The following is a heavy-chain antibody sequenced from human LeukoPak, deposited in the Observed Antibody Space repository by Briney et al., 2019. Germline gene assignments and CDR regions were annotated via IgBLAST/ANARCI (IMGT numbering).Heavy chain of an antibody. CDR1: GFTFSDYY. D-gene: IGHD2-8*01. CDR2: ISSSGSTI. CDR3: ARDLGYCTNGVCHTRFDY. Sequence: GGSLRLSCAASGFTFSDYYMSWIRQAPGKGLEWVSYISSSGSTIYYADSVKGRFTISRDNAKNSLYLQMNSLRAEDTAVYYCARDLGYCTNGVCHTRFDYWGQGTLVAVSS. J-gene: IGHJ4*02. V-gene: IGHV3-11*01.